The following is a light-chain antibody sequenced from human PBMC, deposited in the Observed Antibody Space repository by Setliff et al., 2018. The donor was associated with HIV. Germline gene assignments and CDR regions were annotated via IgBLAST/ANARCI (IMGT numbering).Light chain of an antibody. Sequence: SALTQPASVSGSPGQSITISCTGTSSAVGGYNHVSWYQQHPVKAPTLIIFDVGNRPSGVSSRFSGSKSGNTASLTISGLQAEDEADFYCCSFTSINTYVFGTGTKVTVL. J-gene: IGLJ1*01. CDR3: CSFTSINTYV. CDR1: SSAVGGYNH. V-gene: IGLV2-14*03. CDR2: DVG.